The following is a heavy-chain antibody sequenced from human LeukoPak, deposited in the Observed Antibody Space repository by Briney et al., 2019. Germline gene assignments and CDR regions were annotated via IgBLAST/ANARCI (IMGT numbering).Heavy chain of an antibody. CDR3: AKDLDYGDKAPSWFDP. Sequence: PGGSLRLSCAASGFTFSSYAMSWVRQAPGKGLEWVSAISGSGGSTYYADSVKGRFTISRDNSKNTLYLQMNSLRAEDTAVYYCAKDLDYGDKAPSWFDPWGQGTLVTVSS. CDR2: ISGSGGST. CDR1: GFTFSSYA. D-gene: IGHD4-17*01. V-gene: IGHV3-23*01. J-gene: IGHJ5*02.